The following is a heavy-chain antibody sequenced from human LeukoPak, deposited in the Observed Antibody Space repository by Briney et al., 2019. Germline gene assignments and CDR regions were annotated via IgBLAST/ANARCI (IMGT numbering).Heavy chain of an antibody. V-gene: IGHV3-21*01. CDR2: ISGSSSFI. J-gene: IGHJ4*02. Sequence: GGSLRLSCAASGFTFSSYNMNWVRQAPGKGLEWVSSISGSSSFISYADSVKGRFTISRDNAKNSLYLQMNSLRAEDTAVYYCARDGLQGYHDSSGFFDYWGQGTLVTVSS. CDR3: ARDGLQGYHDSSGFFDY. D-gene: IGHD3-22*01. CDR1: GFTFSSYN.